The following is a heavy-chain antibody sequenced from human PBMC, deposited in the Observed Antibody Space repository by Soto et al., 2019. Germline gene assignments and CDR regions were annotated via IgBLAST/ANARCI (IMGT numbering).Heavy chain of an antibody. Sequence: EVQLVESGGGLVQPGGSLRLSCAASGFTFSSYWMSWVRQAPGKGLEWVANIKQDGSEKYYVDSVKGRFTISRDNAKNSLYLQMNSLRAEDTAVYYCARAPRLWGSGSPHFDYWGQGTLVTVSS. J-gene: IGHJ4*02. CDR2: IKQDGSEK. V-gene: IGHV3-7*01. D-gene: IGHD3-10*01. CDR3: ARAPRLWGSGSPHFDY. CDR1: GFTFSSYW.